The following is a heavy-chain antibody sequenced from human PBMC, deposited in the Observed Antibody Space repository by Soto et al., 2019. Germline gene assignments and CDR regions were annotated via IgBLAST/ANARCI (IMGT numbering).Heavy chain of an antibody. CDR2: ISAYNGNT. V-gene: IGHV1-18*01. J-gene: IGHJ5*02. CDR1: GYTFTSYG. D-gene: IGHD4-17*01. CDR3: ARVNYGDYEDNWFDP. Sequence: ASVKVSCKASGYTFTSYGISWVRQAPGQGLEWMGWISAYNGNTNYAQKLQGRVTMTTDTSTSTAYMELRSLRSDDTAVYYCARVNYGDYEDNWFDPWGQGTLVTVSS.